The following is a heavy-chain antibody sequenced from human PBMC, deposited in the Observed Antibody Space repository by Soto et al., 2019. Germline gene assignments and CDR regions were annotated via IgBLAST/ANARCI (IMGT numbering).Heavy chain of an antibody. CDR2: IYYSGTT. CDR1: GDSVSNDNYD. Sequence: PAETLSVSCAVSGDSVSNDNYDWSWIRQPPGKGLEWIGYIYYSGTTNYNSYLKSRLSLSVDMSKNQFSLKLASVTAADTAVYFCARSQRGRTAFTFDYWGQGALVTVSS. D-gene: IGHD3-16*01. V-gene: IGHV4-61*01. CDR3: ARSQRGRTAFTFDY. J-gene: IGHJ4*02.